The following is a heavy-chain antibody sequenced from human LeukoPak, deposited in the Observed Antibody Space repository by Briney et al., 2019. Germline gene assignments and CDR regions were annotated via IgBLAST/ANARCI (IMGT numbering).Heavy chain of an antibody. CDR1: GCTFTSYG. V-gene: IGHV1-18*01. D-gene: IGHD6-19*01. J-gene: IGHJ4*02. CDR3: ARAPGGSGWTKIDFDY. Sequence: ASVKVSCKASGCTFTSYGISWVRQAPGQGLEWMGWISAYNGNTNYAQKLQGRVTMTTDTSTSTAYMELRSLRSDDTAVYYCARAPGGSGWTKIDFDYWGQGTLVTVSS. CDR2: ISAYNGNT.